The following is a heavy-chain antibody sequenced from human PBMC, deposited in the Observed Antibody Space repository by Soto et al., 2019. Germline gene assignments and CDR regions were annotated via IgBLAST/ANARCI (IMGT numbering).Heavy chain of an antibody. D-gene: IGHD5-12*01. Sequence: QVQLVQSGAEVKKPGSSVKVSCKASGGTFSSYAISWVRQAPGQGLEWMGGIIPIFGTANYAQKFQGRVTITADESRSTADMGLGSLRSGETAVYYCARVGGGEWLRLRYYYYYGMDVWGQGTTVTVSS. CDR1: GGTFSSYA. CDR2: IIPIFGTA. J-gene: IGHJ6*02. V-gene: IGHV1-69*01. CDR3: ARVGGGEWLRLRYYYYYGMDV.